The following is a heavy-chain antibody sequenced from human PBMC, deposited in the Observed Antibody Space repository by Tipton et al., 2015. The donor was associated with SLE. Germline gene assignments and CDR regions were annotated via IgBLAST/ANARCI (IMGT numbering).Heavy chain of an antibody. Sequence: TLSLTCAVSGGSISSSNWWSWVRQPPGKGLEWIGEIYHSGSTNYNPSLKSRVTISVDTSKNQFSLKLSSVTAADTAVYYCARAYYDSSDAFDIWGQGTMVTVSS. CDR1: GGSISSSNW. CDR3: ARAYYDSSDAFDI. V-gene: IGHV4-4*02. D-gene: IGHD3-22*01. J-gene: IGHJ3*02. CDR2: IYHSGST.